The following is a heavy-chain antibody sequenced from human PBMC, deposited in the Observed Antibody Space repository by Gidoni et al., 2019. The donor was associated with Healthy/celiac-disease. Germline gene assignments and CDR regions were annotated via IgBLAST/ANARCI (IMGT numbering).Heavy chain of an antibody. J-gene: IGHJ5*02. D-gene: IGHD2-15*01. CDR1: GFTFSSYA. CDR2: ISYDGSNT. Sequence: QVQLVASGGGVVQPGRSLRPAGAATGFTFSSYAMHWVRQAPGKGLEWVAVISYDGSNTYYADSLKGRFTLSRDNSKNTLYLQMNSLRAEDTAVYYCARDLKVVAANNWFDPWGQGTLVTVSS. CDR3: ARDLKVVAANNWFDP. V-gene: IGHV3-30-3*01.